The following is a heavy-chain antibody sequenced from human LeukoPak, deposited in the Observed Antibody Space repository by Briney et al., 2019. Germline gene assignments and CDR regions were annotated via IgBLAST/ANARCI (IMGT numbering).Heavy chain of an antibody. Sequence: PSETLSLTCTVSGGSINFYYWSWIRQPAGKGLEWIGRIYSTGSTNYSPSLKSRVTVSVDKSKNQFSLNLSSVTAADTAVYYCAREIADPYSFDSWGQGTLVTVSS. CDR2: IYSTGST. D-gene: IGHD6-13*01. J-gene: IGHJ4*02. CDR1: GGSINFYY. CDR3: AREIADPYSFDS. V-gene: IGHV4-4*07.